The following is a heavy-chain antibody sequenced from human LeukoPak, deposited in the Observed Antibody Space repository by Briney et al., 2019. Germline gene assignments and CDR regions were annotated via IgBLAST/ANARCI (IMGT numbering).Heavy chain of an antibody. Sequence: GGSLRLSCAASGFTFSRYSMNWVRQAPGKGLEWVSSISSSSDYIYYADSVKGRFTISRDSAKNSLYLQMNSLRAEDTAVYYCTSSSGWYGSTQYYFDYWGQGTLVTVSS. J-gene: IGHJ4*02. CDR3: TSSSGWYGSTQYYFDY. V-gene: IGHV3-21*01. D-gene: IGHD6-19*01. CDR2: ISSSSDYI. CDR1: GFTFSRYS.